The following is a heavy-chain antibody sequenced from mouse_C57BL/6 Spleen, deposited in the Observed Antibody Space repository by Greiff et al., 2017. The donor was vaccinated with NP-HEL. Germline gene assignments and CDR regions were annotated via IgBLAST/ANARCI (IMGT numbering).Heavy chain of an antibody. Sequence: QVQLQQSGAELVKPGASVKLSCKASGYTFTSYWMHWVKQRPGQGLEWIGMIHPNSGSTNYNEKFKSKATLTVDKSSSTAYMQLSSLTSEDSAVYYCARSSYYDYDWFAYWGQGTLVTVSA. J-gene: IGHJ3*01. V-gene: IGHV1-64*01. CDR1: GYTFTSYW. D-gene: IGHD2-4*01. CDR2: IHPNSGST. CDR3: ARSSYYDYDWFAY.